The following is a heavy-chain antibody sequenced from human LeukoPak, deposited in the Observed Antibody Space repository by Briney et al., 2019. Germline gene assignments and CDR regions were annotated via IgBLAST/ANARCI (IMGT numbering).Heavy chain of an antibody. CDR3: AREVGSSSPHYYYYYMDV. D-gene: IGHD6-6*01. CDR1: GFTFSSYW. V-gene: IGHV3-7*01. J-gene: IGHJ6*03. Sequence: PGGSLRLSCAASGFTFSSYWLSWVRQAPGKGLEWVANIKQDGSEKYYVDSVKGRFTISRDNAKNSLYLQMNSLRAEDTAVYYCAREVGSSSPHYYYYYMDVWGKGTTVTVSS. CDR2: IKQDGSEK.